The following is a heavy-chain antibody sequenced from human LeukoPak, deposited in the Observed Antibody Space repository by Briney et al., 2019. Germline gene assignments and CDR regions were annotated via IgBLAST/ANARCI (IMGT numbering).Heavy chain of an antibody. J-gene: IGHJ3*02. CDR1: GFTFSSYA. D-gene: IGHD3-22*01. V-gene: IGHV3-23*01. CDR2: ISGSGGST. Sequence: GGSLRLSCAASGFTFSSYAMSWVRQAPGKGLEWVSAISGSGGSTYYADSVKGRFTISRDNSKNTLYLQMNSLRAEDTAVYYCAKDLPTYYYDSSGDAFDIWGQGTMVTVSS. CDR3: AKDLPTYYYDSSGDAFDI.